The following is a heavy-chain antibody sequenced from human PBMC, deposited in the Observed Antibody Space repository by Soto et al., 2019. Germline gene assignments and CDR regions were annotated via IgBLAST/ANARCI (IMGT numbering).Heavy chain of an antibody. CDR2: IYYSVST. D-gene: IGHD2-2*01. CDR1: GGSIRSGGYY. J-gene: IGHJ4*02. Sequence: QVQLQESGPGLVKPSQTLSLTCTVSGGSIRSGGYYWIWIRQHPGKGVEWIGYIYYSVSTYYNPFRKSRVTISVDTSKNQFSLKLSYVTAAGTAGYYCARRRVVPAAMDSWGQGTLVTVSS. V-gene: IGHV4-31*03. CDR3: ARRRVVPAAMDS.